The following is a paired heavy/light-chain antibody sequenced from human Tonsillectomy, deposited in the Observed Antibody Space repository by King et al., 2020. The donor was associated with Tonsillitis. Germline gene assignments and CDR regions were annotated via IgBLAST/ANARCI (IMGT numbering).Heavy chain of an antibody. V-gene: IGHV1-58*01. CDR2: IVSDSDAT. CDR1: GFTFSRSA. CDR3: AAAHPDHLDYFYMDV. J-gene: IGHJ6*03. Sequence: QMQLEQSGPEVKKPGTSVRVSCQTSGFTFSRSAVHWVRQARGQRPEWLGWIVSDSDATNYAQKFQGRVTITWDMARSTAYMDLSSLRTEDTAIYFCAAAHPDHLDYFYMDVWGKGTTVTVSS.
Light chain of an antibody. V-gene: IGKV2-28*01. J-gene: IGKJ4*01. CDR1: QSLLHNNGYNY. CDR2: LGS. CDR3: MQGLQTPLT. Sequence: DIVMTQSPLSLPVTPGEPASISCRSSQSLLHNNGYNYVDWFLQKPGQSPQLLIYLGSNRASGVPDRFSGSGSGTDFTLRISRVEAEDVGIYYCMQGLQTPLTFGGGTKVEIK.